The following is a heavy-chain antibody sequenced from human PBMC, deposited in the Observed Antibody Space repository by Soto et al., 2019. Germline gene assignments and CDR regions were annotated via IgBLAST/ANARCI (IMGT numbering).Heavy chain of an antibody. CDR1: GGSISSGGYY. Sequence: QVQLQESGPGLVKPSQTLSLTCTVSGGSISSGGYYWSWIRQHPGKGLEWIGYIYYSGSTYYNPSLKSRVTISVGTSKNQCSLKLSSLTAADTAVYYCARYFGVAAAGPFDYWGQGTLVTVSS. CDR3: ARYFGVAAAGPFDY. J-gene: IGHJ4*02. CDR2: IYYSGST. V-gene: IGHV4-31*03. D-gene: IGHD6-13*01.